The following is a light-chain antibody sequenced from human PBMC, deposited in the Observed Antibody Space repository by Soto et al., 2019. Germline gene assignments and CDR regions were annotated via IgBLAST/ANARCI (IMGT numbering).Light chain of an antibody. CDR1: QNVGSYY. J-gene: IGKJ1*01. CDR2: GAS. V-gene: IGKV3-20*01. CDR3: QQYGSLSWT. Sequence: SVLTQSPSTLSLSPGERATLSCRAGQNVGSYYLAWYQQKPGQAPRIIIFGASGRATGIPDRFSGSGSGTDFTLPISRLEPEDVAVYYCQQYGSLSWTLGKGTKVDIK.